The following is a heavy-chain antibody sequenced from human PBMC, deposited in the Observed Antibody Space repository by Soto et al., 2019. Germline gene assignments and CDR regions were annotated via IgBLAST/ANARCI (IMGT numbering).Heavy chain of an antibody. CDR3: ARGAGSGTTRGFYYYYMDV. D-gene: IGHD1-7*01. CDR2: INPSGST. CDR1: GGCFRGYY. Sequence: SETLSLTCAVYGGCFRGYYWSWIRQPPGKGLEWIGEINPSGSTNYNPSLKSRVTISVDTSKNQFSLKLSSVTAADTAVYYCARGAGSGTTRGFYYYYMDVWGKGTTVT. V-gene: IGHV4-34*01. J-gene: IGHJ6*03.